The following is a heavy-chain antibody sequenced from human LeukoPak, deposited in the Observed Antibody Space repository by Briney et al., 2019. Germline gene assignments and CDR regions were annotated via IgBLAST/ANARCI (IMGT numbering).Heavy chain of an antibody. V-gene: IGHV3-7*01. D-gene: IGHD3-3*01. Sequence: GGSLRLSCAASGFTFSSYWMGWVRQAPGEGLEWVANIKQDGSEKYYVDSVKGRFTISRDNGKNSLYLQMNSLRAEDTAVYYCARDLYDFWSGYYYYYYYYMDVWGKGTTVTVSS. CDR1: GFTFSSYW. CDR2: IKQDGSEK. J-gene: IGHJ6*03. CDR3: ARDLYDFWSGYYYYYYYYMDV.